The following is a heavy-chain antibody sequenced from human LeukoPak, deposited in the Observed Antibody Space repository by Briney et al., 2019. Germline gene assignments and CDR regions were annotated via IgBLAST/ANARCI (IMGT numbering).Heavy chain of an antibody. CDR2: IYHSGST. V-gene: IGHV4-38-2*02. CDR3: ARHPRVARGTPYYFDY. Sequence: SETLSLTCTVSGYSISSGYYWGWIRQPPGKGLEWIGSIYHSGSTYYNPSLKSRVTISVDTSKNQFSLKLSSVTAADTAVYYCARHPRVARGTPYYFDYWGQGTLVTVSS. D-gene: IGHD3-16*01. J-gene: IGHJ4*02. CDR1: GYSISSGYY.